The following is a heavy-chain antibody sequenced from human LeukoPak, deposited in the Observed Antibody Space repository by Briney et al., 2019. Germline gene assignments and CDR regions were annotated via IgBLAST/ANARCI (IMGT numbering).Heavy chain of an antibody. J-gene: IGHJ4*02. CDR2: ISGSGGST. D-gene: IGHD3-3*01. CDR3: ANIRFLEWPLFDY. Sequence: GGSLRLSCAASGFTFSSYAMSWVRQAPGKGLEWVSAISGSGGSTYYADSVKGRFTISRDNSMNTLYLQMNSLRAEDTAVYYCANIRFLEWPLFDYWGQGTLVTVSS. CDR1: GFTFSSYA. V-gene: IGHV3-23*01.